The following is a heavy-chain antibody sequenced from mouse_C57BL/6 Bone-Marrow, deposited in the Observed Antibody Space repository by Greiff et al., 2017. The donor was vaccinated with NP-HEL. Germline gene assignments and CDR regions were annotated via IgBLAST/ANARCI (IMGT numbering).Heavy chain of an antibody. Sequence: EVQLQQSVAELVRPGASVKLSCTASGFNIKNTYMHWVKQRHEQGLEWIGRIDPANGNTKYAPKFQGKATITADTSSNTAYLQLSSLTSEDTAIYYGARFNTTVVDTSYFDYWGQGTTLTVSS. D-gene: IGHD1-1*01. CDR2: IDPANGNT. CDR3: ARFNTTVVDTSYFDY. V-gene: IGHV14-3*01. CDR1: GFNIKNTY. J-gene: IGHJ2*01.